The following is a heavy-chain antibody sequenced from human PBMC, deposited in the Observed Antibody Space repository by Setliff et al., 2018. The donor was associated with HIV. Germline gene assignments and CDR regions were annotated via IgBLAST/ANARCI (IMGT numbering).Heavy chain of an antibody. CDR1: GHTFTNVD. Sequence: ASVKVSCKASGHTFTNVDIHWLRRATGQGLEWMGWMNPNTGVSGYALKFQARVTMTRDTSMSTAYMELSSLTSEDTAVYYCARGKGAGGVVITGGLDVWGKGTTVTVSS. V-gene: IGHV1-8*01. CDR2: MNPNTGVS. CDR3: ARGKGAGGVVITGGLDV. D-gene: IGHD3-10*01. J-gene: IGHJ6*04.